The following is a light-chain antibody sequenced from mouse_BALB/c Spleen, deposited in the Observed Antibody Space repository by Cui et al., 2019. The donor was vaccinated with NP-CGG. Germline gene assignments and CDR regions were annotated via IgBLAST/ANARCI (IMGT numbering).Light chain of an antibody. CDR1: TGAVTTSNY. V-gene: IGLV1*01. Sequence: HAVLTHASALTTSPGETVTLTCRSSTGAVTTSNYANWVHEKPDHLFTGLIGGTNNRAPGVPARFSGSLIGDKAALTITGAQTEDEAIYFCALWYSNHWVFGGGTKLTVL. J-gene: IGLJ1*01. CDR2: GTN. CDR3: ALWYSNHWV.